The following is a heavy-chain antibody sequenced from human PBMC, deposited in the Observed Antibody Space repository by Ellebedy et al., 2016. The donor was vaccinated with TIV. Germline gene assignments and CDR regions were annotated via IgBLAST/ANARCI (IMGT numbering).Heavy chain of an antibody. CDR1: GYTFTSYG. Sequence: ASVKVSXXASGYTFTSYGISWVRQAPGQGLEWMGWISAYNGNTNYAQKLQGRVTMTTDTSTSTAYMELRSLRSEDTAVYYCARCTNHGDYTGPPHYWGQGTLVTVSS. J-gene: IGHJ4*02. CDR2: ISAYNGNT. CDR3: ARCTNHGDYTGPPHY. V-gene: IGHV1-18*04. D-gene: IGHD4-17*01.